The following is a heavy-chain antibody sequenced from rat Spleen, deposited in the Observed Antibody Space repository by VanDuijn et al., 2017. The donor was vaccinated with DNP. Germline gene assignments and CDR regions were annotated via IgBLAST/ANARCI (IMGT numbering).Heavy chain of an antibody. Sequence: EVELVESGGGLVRPGGSLKLSCAASGLTFNHYYMAWVRQAPKKGLEWVATIIYDGSSTYYRDSVKGRFTISRDNAKSTLYLQMDSLRSEDTATYYCSTGQLLDYWGQGVMVTVSS. J-gene: IGHJ2*01. CDR1: GLTFNHYY. CDR3: STGQLLDY. CDR2: IIYDGSST. D-gene: IGHD1-10*01. V-gene: IGHV5S10*01.